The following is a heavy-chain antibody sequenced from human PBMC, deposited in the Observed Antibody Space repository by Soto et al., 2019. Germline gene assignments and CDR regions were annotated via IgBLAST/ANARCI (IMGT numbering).Heavy chain of an antibody. J-gene: IGHJ5*02. CDR3: ASVLRGVVNWFDP. CDR1: GDTFTNFG. CDR2: IATYNSNK. D-gene: IGHD3-10*01. V-gene: IGHV1-18*01. Sequence: HLVQSGPEVKKPGASVTVSCKTSGDTFTNFGLSWVRQAPGQGLEWMGWIATYNSNKNYAQKFPGRLPLTTDTSTSTGYMELKSLEYDDTAVYYCASVLRGVVNWFDPWGQGTLVTVSS.